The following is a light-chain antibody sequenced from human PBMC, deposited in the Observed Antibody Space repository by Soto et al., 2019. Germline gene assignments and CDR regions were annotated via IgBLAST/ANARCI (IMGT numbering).Light chain of an antibody. J-gene: IGLJ1*01. Sequence: QSVLTQPPSASGTPGQRVTLSCSGSSSNIGSNTVNWYQQLPGTAPKLLIYSNNQRPSGVTDRFSGSKSGPSASLAISGLQSEDEADYYCAAWDDSLNGPRFVFGTGTKRTVL. CDR1: SSNIGSNT. CDR3: AAWDDSLNGPRFV. CDR2: SNN. V-gene: IGLV1-44*01.